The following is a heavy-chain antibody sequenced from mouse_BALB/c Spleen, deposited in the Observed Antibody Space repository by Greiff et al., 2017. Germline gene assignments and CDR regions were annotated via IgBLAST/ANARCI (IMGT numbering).Heavy chain of an antibody. V-gene: IGHV1-7*01. CDR3: ARAGYGSSYYFDY. D-gene: IGHD1-1*01. Sequence: VQLQESGAELAKPGASVKMSCKASGYTFTSYWMHWVKQRPGQGLEWIGYINPSTGYTEYNQKFKDKATLTADKSSSTAYMQLSSLTSEDSAVYYCARAGYGSSYYFDYWGQGTTLTVSS. CDR2: INPSTGYT. J-gene: IGHJ2*01. CDR1: GYTFTSYW.